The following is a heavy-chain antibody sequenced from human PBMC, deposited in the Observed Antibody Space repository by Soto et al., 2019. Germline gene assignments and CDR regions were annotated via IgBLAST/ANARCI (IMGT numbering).Heavy chain of an antibody. CDR2: IYDSGST. V-gene: IGHV4-59*08. CDR3: ARSDYSDHFDY. D-gene: IGHD4-17*01. Sequence: PSETLSLTCTVSGGSISSYYWSWIRQPPGKGLEWIGFIYDSGSTYYNPSLKSRVTISVDTSKNQFSLKLYSVTAADTAVYYCARSDYSDHFDYWGRGTLVTVSS. CDR1: GGSISSYY. J-gene: IGHJ4*02.